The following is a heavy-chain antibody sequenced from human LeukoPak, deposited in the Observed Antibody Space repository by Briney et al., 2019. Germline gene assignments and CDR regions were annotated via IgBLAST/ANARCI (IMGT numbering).Heavy chain of an antibody. V-gene: IGHV4-39*01. Sequence: SETLSLTCTVSGGSISSSSYYWGWIREPPGKGLEWIGSIYSSGSTYYNPSLKSRVTISVDTSKNQFSLKLSSVTAADTAVYYCATNEWSGYYFEYWGQGTLVPVSS. D-gene: IGHD3-3*01. CDR3: ATNEWSGYYFEY. J-gene: IGHJ4*02. CDR2: IYSSGST. CDR1: GGSISSSSYY.